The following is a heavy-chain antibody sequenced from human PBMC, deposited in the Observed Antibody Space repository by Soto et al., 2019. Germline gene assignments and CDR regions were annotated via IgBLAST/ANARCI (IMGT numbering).Heavy chain of an antibody. CDR2: IWNDGSEK. V-gene: IGHV3-33*01. CDR1: GFTFTSYG. D-gene: IGHD2-2*01. Sequence: QVQLVESGGGVVQPGRSLRLSCAASGFTFTSYGMHWVRQAPGKGLEWVAVIWNDGSEKYYADSVRGRFTISRDNSKNTLYLQMSSLSDEDTAVYYCARVKYCSPNSCYVAFDYWGQGTLVTVSS. CDR3: ARVKYCSPNSCYVAFDY. J-gene: IGHJ4*02.